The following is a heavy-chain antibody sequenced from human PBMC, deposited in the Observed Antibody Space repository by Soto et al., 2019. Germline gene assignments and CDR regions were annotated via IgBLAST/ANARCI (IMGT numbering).Heavy chain of an antibody. Sequence: GGSLRLSCAASGFTFSSYAMHWVRQAPGKGLEWVAVISYDGSNKYYADSVKGRFTISRDNSKNTLYLQMNSLRAEDTAVYYCARGESIAAAGTVAFDIWGQGTMVTVS. D-gene: IGHD6-13*01. CDR3: ARGESIAAAGTVAFDI. CDR1: GFTFSSYA. CDR2: ISYDGSNK. V-gene: IGHV3-30-3*01. J-gene: IGHJ3*02.